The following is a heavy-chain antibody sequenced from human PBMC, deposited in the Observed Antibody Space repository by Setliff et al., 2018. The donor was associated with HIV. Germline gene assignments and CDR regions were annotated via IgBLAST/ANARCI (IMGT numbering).Heavy chain of an antibody. V-gene: IGHV4-39*01. CDR1: GDSMKSKSYF. CDR2: IDYSGTT. CDR3: ARHVPDYDFWSGSPAHYYYYYMDV. J-gene: IGHJ6*03. D-gene: IGHD3-3*01. Sequence: ETLSLTCTVSGDSMKSKSYFWGWIRQSPGKGLEWIGAIDYSGTTYYNPSLKSRLTISVDTSKNLFSLRVTSVTAADTAIYYCARHVPDYDFWSGSPAHYYYYYMDVWGKGTTVTVSS.